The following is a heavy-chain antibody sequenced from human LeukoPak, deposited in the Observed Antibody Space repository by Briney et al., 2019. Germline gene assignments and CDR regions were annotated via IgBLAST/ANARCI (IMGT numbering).Heavy chain of an antibody. J-gene: IGHJ5*02. D-gene: IGHD3-16*02. CDR2: FDPEDGET. Sequence: ASVKVSCKVSGYTLTELSMHWVRQAPGKGLEWMGGFDPEDGETIYAQKFQGRVTMTEDTSTDTAYMELSSLRSEDTAVYYCATAPAPLRLGELSSTNHWGQGTLVTVSS. CDR3: ATAPAPLRLGELSSTNH. CDR1: GYTLTELS. V-gene: IGHV1-24*01.